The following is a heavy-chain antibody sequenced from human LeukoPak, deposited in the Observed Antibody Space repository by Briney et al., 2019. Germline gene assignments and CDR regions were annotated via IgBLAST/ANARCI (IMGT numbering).Heavy chain of an antibody. Sequence: SETLSLTCTVSGGSISNYYWGWIRQPPGKGLEWIGYIDYTGSTNYNPSLKSRVTISLDTSKSQFSLKLSSVTAADTAVYYCVREYCSGGSCSGLNWFDPWGQGTLVTVSS. CDR3: VREYCSGGSCSGLNWFDP. V-gene: IGHV4-59*01. D-gene: IGHD2-15*01. CDR2: IDYTGST. J-gene: IGHJ5*02. CDR1: GGSISNYY.